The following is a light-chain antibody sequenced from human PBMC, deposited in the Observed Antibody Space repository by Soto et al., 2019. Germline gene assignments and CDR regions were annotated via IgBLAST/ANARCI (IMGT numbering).Light chain of an antibody. CDR2: YAA. V-gene: IGKV1-27*01. Sequence: DVQMTQSPSSVSASVGDRVTITCRASQGISSWLAWYQQRPGKVPKLLIYYAANLQSGVPSRFSGSGSGTDFTLTISSLQPEDVGTYYCQQYTKDTPGTFGQGTKVDIK. J-gene: IGKJ1*01. CDR1: QGISSW. CDR3: QQYTKDTPGT.